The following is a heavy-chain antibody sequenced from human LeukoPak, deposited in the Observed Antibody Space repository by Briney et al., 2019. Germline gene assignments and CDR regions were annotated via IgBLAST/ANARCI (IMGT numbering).Heavy chain of an antibody. J-gene: IGHJ3*01. Sequence: PSETLSLTCTVSGYSISSGYYWGWIRQPPGKGLEWIGSIYHSGSTYYNPSLKSRVTISVDTSKNQFSLKLSSVTAADTAVYYCARGQIVAPLSVWGQGTMVTVSS. CDR1: GYSISSGYY. CDR3: ARGQIVAPLSV. CDR2: IYHSGST. D-gene: IGHD3-22*01. V-gene: IGHV4-38-2*02.